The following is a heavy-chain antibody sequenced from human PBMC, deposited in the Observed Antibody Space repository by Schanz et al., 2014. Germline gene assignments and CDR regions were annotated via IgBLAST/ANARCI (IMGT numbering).Heavy chain of an antibody. V-gene: IGHV1-69*04. J-gene: IGHJ4*02. D-gene: IGHD2-21*01. CDR3: ARDRLECGAECYSVEVFEI. CDR2: IIPSLGIA. CDR1: GGTFSSFG. Sequence: VQLEQSGAEVKKPGSSVKVSCKASGGTFSSFGINWVRQAPGQGLEWMGRIIPSLGIANYAQKFQGRVTITADTSTTTAYMELSGLRSEDTAVYYCARDRLECGAECYSVEVFEIWGQGTLVIVSS.